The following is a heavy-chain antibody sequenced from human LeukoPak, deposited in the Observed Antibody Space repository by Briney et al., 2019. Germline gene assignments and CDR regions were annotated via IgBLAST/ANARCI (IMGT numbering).Heavy chain of an antibody. V-gene: IGHV1-2*02. Sequence: ASVKASCKASGYTFTNYYLHWVRQAPGQGLEWMGWINPNSGGTNYPQKFQGRVTMTSDASISAAYIELSSLTSDDTAIYYCAGWYGSGTVALFDFWGRGTLVTVSS. D-gene: IGHD3-10*01. CDR3: AGWYGSGTVALFDF. J-gene: IGHJ4*02. CDR2: INPNSGGT. CDR1: GYTFTNYY.